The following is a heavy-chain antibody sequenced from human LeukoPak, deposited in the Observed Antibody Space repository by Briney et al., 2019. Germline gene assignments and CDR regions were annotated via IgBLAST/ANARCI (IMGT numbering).Heavy chain of an antibody. V-gene: IGHV3-49*04. Sequence: PWGYLCFSWAGSGFTFYTFCMTRVPPGPGQGLEGVGFIKSKDYGETPECAASVKGRFTSTRDDSKSIAYRQMNSLKTEVTAVYCCTNGDTMGVSWGQGTLVTVSS. CDR1: GFTFYTFC. CDR2: IKSKDYGETP. J-gene: IGHJ5*02. CDR3: TNGDTMGVS. D-gene: IGHD4-17*01.